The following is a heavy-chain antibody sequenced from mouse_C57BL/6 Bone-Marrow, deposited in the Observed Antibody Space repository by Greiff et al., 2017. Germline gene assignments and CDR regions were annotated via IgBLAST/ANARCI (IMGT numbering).Heavy chain of an antibody. J-gene: IGHJ2*01. CDR2: INPSSGYT. CDR3: AGSPRQLRLRGGYFDY. D-gene: IGHD3-2*02. CDR1: GYTFTSYW. V-gene: IGHV1-7*01. Sequence: QVQLQQSGAELAKPGASVKLSCKASGYTFTSYWMHWVKQRPGQGLEWIGYINPSSGYTKYNQKFKDKATLTADKSSSTAYMQLSSLTYEDSAVYYCAGSPRQLRLRGGYFDYWGQGTTLTVSS.